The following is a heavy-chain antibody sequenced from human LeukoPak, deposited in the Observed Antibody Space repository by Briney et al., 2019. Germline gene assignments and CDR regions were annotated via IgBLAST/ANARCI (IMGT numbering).Heavy chain of an antibody. Sequence: ASVKVSCKASGYTSTSYGISWVRQAPGQGLEWMGWISVYNGNTNYAHKVQGRVTLTADTSTNTVYVELRSLGSDDTAIYYCASTALGYYEIRRLDPSAAYWGQGTLVTVSS. V-gene: IGHV1-18*01. CDR2: ISVYNGNT. CDR3: ASTALGYYEIRRLDPSAAY. J-gene: IGHJ4*02. CDR1: GYTSTSYG. D-gene: IGHD3-22*01.